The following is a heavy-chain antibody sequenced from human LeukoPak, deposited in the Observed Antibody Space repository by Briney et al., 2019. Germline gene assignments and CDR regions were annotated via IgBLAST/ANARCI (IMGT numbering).Heavy chain of an antibody. D-gene: IGHD6-13*01. CDR3: ARSANIAAAGYYYYMDV. V-gene: IGHV4-61*02. J-gene: IGHJ6*03. CDR2: IYTSGST. Sequence: SETLSLTCTVSGGSISSGSYYWSWIRQPAGKRLEWIGRIYTSGSTNYNPSLKSRVTISVDTSKNQFSLKLSSVTAADTAVYYCARSANIAAAGYYYYMDVWGKGTTVTVSS. CDR1: GGSISSGSYY.